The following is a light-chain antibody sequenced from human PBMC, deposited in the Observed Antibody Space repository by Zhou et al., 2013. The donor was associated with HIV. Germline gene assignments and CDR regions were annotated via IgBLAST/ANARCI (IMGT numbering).Light chain of an antibody. CDR2: GTS. V-gene: IGKV3-20*01. J-gene: IGKJ1*01. CDR1: QSLSSSF. Sequence: DIVLTQSPGTLSLSPGEVATLSCKASQSLSSSFLAWYQQRPGQSPRLLMYGTSTRATGIPDRFSGSGSGTDFTLTITGLEPEDFAIYYCQQYGSSSWTFGQGTKVEIK. CDR3: QQYGSSSWT.